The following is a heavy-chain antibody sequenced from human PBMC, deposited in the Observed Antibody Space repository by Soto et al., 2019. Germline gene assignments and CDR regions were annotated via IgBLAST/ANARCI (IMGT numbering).Heavy chain of an antibody. D-gene: IGHD6-13*01. CDR2: INPSGGST. CDR1: GYTFTSYY. V-gene: IGHV1-46*01. J-gene: IGHJ4*02. CDR3: ARDGAAAHYFDY. Sequence: QVQLVQSGAEVKKPGASVKVSCKASGYTFTSYYMHWVRQAPGQGLEWMGIINPSGGSTSYAQKFQGIVTMSSDTSTSTVYMELSSLRSEDTAVYYCARDGAAAHYFDYWGQGTLVTVSS.